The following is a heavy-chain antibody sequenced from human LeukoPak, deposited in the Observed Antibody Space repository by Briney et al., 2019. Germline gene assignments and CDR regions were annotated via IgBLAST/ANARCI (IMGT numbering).Heavy chain of an antibody. CDR1: GFIFSKYA. CDR2: INHNGNVN. V-gene: IGHV3-7*03. CDR3: ARGGGLDV. D-gene: IGHD3-16*01. J-gene: IGHJ6*02. Sequence: PGGSLRLSCAASGFIFSKYAMEWVRQAPGKGLEWVASINHNGNVNYYVDSVKGRFTISRDNAKNSLYLQMSNLRAEDTAVYFCARGGGLDVWGQGATVTVSS.